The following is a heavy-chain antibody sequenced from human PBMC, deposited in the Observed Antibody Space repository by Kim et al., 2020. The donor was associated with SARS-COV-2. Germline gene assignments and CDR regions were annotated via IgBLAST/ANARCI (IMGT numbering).Heavy chain of an antibody. J-gene: IGHJ4*02. V-gene: IGHV1-46*01. CDR3: ARELSSWFPDFDY. CDR2: INPRRGST. CDR1: GYTFTSYY. Sequence: ASVKVSCKASGYTFTSYYMHWVRQAPGQGLEWMGIINPRRGSTSYAQKFQDRVTMTSDTSTSTVYMELSSLRSEDTAVYYCARELSSWFPDFDYWGQGTLVTVSS. D-gene: IGHD6-13*01.